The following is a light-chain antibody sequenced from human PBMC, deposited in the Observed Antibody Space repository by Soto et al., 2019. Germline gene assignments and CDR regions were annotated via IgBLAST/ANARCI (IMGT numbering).Light chain of an antibody. CDR2: DAS. J-gene: IGKJ1*01. CDR1: QSVDRY. V-gene: IGKV1-5*01. Sequence: DIQMTQSPSTLSASVGDRVSITGRASQSVDRYLAWYQQKPGKAPQLLIYDASSLESGVPSRFSGSGSGTEFTLTISSLQPADFTTYYGPQYNYYTWNFGQGTKVEV. CDR3: PQYNYYTWN.